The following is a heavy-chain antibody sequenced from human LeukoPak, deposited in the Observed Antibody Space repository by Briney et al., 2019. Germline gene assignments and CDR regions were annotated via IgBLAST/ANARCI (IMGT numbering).Heavy chain of an antibody. D-gene: IGHD3-22*01. V-gene: IGHV4-38-2*02. Sequence: SETLSLTCTVSGYSISSGYYWGWIRQPPGKGLEWIGSIYHSGSTNYNPSLKSRVTISVDTPKNQFSLKLSSVTAADTAVYYCARDRGPTYYYDSSGHGQYYFDYWGQGTLVTVSS. J-gene: IGHJ4*02. CDR2: IYHSGST. CDR3: ARDRGPTYYYDSSGHGQYYFDY. CDR1: GYSISSGYY.